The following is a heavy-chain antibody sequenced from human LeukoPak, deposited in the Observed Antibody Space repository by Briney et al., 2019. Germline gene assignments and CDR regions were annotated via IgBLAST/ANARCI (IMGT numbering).Heavy chain of an antibody. V-gene: IGHV3-43D*03. J-gene: IGHJ4*02. CDR1: GFTFDDYA. CDR3: AKDILGNSSPQNYFDY. CDR2: ISWDGGST. D-gene: IGHD6-19*01. Sequence: PGGSLRLSCAASGFTFDDYAMHWVRQAPGKGLEWVSLISWDGGSTYYADSVKGRFTISRDNSKNSLYLQMNSLRAEDTALYYCAKDILGNSSPQNYFDYWGQGTLVTVSS.